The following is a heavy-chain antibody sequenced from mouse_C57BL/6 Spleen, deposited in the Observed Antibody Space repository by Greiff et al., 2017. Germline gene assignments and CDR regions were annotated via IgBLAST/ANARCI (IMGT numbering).Heavy chain of an antibody. V-gene: IGHV1-82*01. D-gene: IGHD2-5*01. J-gene: IGHJ2*01. CDR1: GYAFSSSW. CDR2: IYPGDGDT. Sequence: QVQLKESGPELVKPGASVKISCKASGYAFSSSWMNWVKQRPGKGLEWIGRIYPGDGDTNYNGKFKGKATLTADKSSSTAYMQLSSLTSEDSAVYVCARSVYSKGDFDYWGQGTTLTVSS. CDR3: ARSVYSKGDFDY.